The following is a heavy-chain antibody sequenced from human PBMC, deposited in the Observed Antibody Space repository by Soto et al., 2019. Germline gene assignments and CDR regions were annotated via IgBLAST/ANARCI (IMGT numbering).Heavy chain of an antibody. V-gene: IGHV3-48*01. CDR3: APQGVGATGYLY. J-gene: IGHJ4*02. Sequence: GGSLILSCVVSGFTLGSYSMNWVRQAPGKGLEWVSYISDSGSRMYYADSVKGRFTISRDSARNSLFLQMNSLRAEDTAVYYCAPQGVGATGYLYWGQGTLVTVSS. D-gene: IGHD1-26*01. CDR2: ISDSGSRM. CDR1: GFTLGSYS.